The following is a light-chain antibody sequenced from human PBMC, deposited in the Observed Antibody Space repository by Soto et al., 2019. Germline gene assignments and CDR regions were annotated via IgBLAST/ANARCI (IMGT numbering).Light chain of an antibody. Sequence: QSVLTQPASVSGSPGQSITISCTGTSSDVGGYNYVSWYQQHPGKAPQLIIYDVTNRPSGVSNRFSGSKSGNTASLTVSGLKAEDEADYYCSSYTSSSTYVVFGGGTKLTVL. CDR1: SSDVGGYNY. V-gene: IGLV2-14*03. CDR2: DVT. J-gene: IGLJ2*01. CDR3: SSYTSSSTYVV.